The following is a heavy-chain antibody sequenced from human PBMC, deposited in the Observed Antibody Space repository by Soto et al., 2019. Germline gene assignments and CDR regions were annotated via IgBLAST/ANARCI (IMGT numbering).Heavy chain of an antibody. Sequence: PAESLIISCAASGFTFRSYAVNWVRPAQGKGLESDSDISAGGYNTHYADSVKGRVTISRDNSKNTLYRQITSLRAEDRAVYFCAKNYGSGTWNYDAFDMWGQGTMVTVS. J-gene: IGHJ3*02. CDR1: GFTFRSYA. V-gene: IGHV3-23*01. D-gene: IGHD3-10*01. CDR3: AKNYGSGTWNYDAFDM. CDR2: ISAGGYNT.